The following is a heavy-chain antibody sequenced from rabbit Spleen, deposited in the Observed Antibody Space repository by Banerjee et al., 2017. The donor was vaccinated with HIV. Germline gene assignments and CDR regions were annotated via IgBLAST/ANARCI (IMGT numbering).Heavy chain of an antibody. D-gene: IGHD8-1*01. CDR1: GFSFSSSYY. Sequence: QSLEESGGGLVQPEGSLTLTCTASGFSFSSSYYMCWVRQAPGKGLEWIACIYAGSSGTTYYASWAKGRFTISKTSSTTVTLQMTSLTAADTATYFCARDTGSSFSTYGMALWGPGTLVTVS. CDR2: IYAGSSGTT. J-gene: IGHJ6*01. V-gene: IGHV1S40*01. CDR3: ARDTGSSFSTYGMAL.